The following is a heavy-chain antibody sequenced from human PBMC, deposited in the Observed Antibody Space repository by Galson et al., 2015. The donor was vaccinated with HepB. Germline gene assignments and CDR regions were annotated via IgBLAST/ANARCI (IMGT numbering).Heavy chain of an antibody. CDR2: ISSSSSYI. Sequence: SLRLSCAASGFTFSRYSMNWVRQAPGKGLEWVSSISSSSSYIYYADSVKGRFTISRDNAKNSLYLQMNSLRAEDTAVYYCARAWNDDEGLYYYYGMDVWGQGTTVTVSS. V-gene: IGHV3-21*01. J-gene: IGHJ6*02. CDR3: ARAWNDDEGLYYYYGMDV. D-gene: IGHD1-1*01. CDR1: GFTFSRYS.